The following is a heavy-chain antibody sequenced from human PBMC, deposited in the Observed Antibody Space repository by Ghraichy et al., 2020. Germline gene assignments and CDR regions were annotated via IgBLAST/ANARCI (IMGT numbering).Heavy chain of an antibody. Sequence: SQTLSLTCAVYGGSFSGYYWSWIRQPPGKGLEWIGEINHSGSTNYNPSLKSRVTISVDTSKNQFSLKLSSVTAADTAVYYCARTVGAPVYYVPQNAYYFDYWGQGTLVTVSS. CDR3: ARTVGAPVYYVPQNAYYFDY. CDR2: INHSGST. J-gene: IGHJ4*02. D-gene: IGHD1-26*01. V-gene: IGHV4-34*01. CDR1: GGSFSGYY.